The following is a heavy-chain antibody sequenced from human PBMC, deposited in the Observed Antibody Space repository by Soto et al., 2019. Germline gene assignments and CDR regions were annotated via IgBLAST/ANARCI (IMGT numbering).Heavy chain of an antibody. CDR1: GFTFSSYG. CDR2: ISYDGSNK. J-gene: IGHJ4*02. CDR3: AKGYYDSSGPGGY. D-gene: IGHD3-22*01. Sequence: GGSLRLSCAASGFTFSSYGMHWVRQAPGKGLEWVAVISYDGSNKYYADSVKGRFTISRDNSKNTLYLQMNSLRAEDTAVYYCAKGYYDSSGPGGYWGQGTLVTVSS. V-gene: IGHV3-30*18.